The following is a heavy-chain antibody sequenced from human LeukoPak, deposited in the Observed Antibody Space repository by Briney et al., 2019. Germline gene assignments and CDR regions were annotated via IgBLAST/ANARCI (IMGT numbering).Heavy chain of an antibody. D-gene: IGHD2-15*01. CDR3: AREALSADIVHQKFNWFDP. V-gene: IGHV1-3*03. CDR1: GYTFTNYA. J-gene: IGHJ5*02. CDR2: INAANGNT. Sequence: AASVKVSCKASGYTFTNYAIHWVRQAPGQRLEWMGWINAANGNTKYSQEFQDRVNITRDTSASTVYMELSSLRSEDMAVYYCAREALSADIVHQKFNWFDPWGQGTLVTVSS.